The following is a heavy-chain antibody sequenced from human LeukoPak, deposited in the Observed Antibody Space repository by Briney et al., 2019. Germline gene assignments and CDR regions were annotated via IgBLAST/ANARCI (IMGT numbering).Heavy chain of an antibody. D-gene: IGHD4-17*01. CDR1: GASISSYY. J-gene: IGHJ5*02. Sequence: PSETLSLTCTVSGASISSYYWSWIRQPPGKGLEWIGYIYHSGSTNYNPSLKSRVTISVDTSKNQFSLKLSSVTAADTAVYYCARVLTTVTRYNWFDPWGQGTLVTVSS. CDR2: IYHSGST. CDR3: ARVLTTVTRYNWFDP. V-gene: IGHV4-59*01.